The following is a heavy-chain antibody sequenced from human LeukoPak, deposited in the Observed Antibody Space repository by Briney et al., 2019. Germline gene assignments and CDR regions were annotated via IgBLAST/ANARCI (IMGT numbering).Heavy chain of an antibody. V-gene: IGHV4-59*01. CDR2: IYYSGST. J-gene: IGHJ6*02. CDR1: GGSISSYY. D-gene: IGHD2-2*01. CDR3: ARDRAPEKYCSSTSCYGDYYYGMDL. Sequence: SETLSLTCTVSGGSISSYYWSWIRQPPGKGLEWIGYIYYSGSTNYNPSLKSRVTISVDTSKNQFSLKLSSVTAADTAVYYCARDRAPEKYCSSTSCYGDYYYGMDLWGQGTTVTVSS.